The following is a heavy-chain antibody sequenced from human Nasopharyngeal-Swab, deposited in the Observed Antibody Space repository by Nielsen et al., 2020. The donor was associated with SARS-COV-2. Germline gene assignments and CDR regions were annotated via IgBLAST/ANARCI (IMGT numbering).Heavy chain of an antibody. CDR2: ITSSSSTR. D-gene: IGHD1-26*01. CDR1: GFAFSDYS. J-gene: IGHJ4*02. V-gene: IGHV3-48*02. Sequence: GDSLKISCAASGFAFSDYSMDWVRQAPGKGLEWVSYITSSSSTRYYADSVKGRFTVSRDNAKNSLYLQMSSLRDEDTAVYYCVREFEATGATYLDYWGLGTLVTVSS. CDR3: VREFEATGATYLDY.